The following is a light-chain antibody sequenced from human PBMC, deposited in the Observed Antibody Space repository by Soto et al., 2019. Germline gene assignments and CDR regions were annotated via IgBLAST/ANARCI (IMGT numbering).Light chain of an antibody. V-gene: IGKV3-15*01. Sequence: EVVLTQSPVTLSMSPGERATLSCRASQSVSNNLAWYQQKPGQAPRLLIYGDSTRATGVPARFSGSGSGTEYTLTIAGLQSEDIAIYYCHQYNHWPPLYSFGQGTRLEIK. CDR3: HQYNHWPPLYS. J-gene: IGKJ2*01. CDR2: GDS. CDR1: QSVSNN.